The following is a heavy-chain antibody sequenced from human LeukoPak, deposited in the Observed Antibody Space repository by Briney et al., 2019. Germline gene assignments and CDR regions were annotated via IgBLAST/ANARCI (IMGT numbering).Heavy chain of an antibody. CDR1: GGSISSYY. Sequence: SETLSLTCTVSGGSISSYYWSWIRQPPGKGLEGIGYIYYSGSTNYNPSLKSRVTISVDTSKNQFSLKLSSVTAADTAVYYCARDHTYYDILTGYSPRYMDVWGKGTTVTVSS. J-gene: IGHJ6*03. CDR3: ARDHTYYDILTGYSPRYMDV. V-gene: IGHV4-59*01. D-gene: IGHD3-9*01. CDR2: IYYSGST.